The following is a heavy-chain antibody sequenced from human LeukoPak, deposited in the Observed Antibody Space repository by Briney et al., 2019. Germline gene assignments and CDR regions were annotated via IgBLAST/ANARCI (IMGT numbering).Heavy chain of an antibody. J-gene: IGHJ5*02. Sequence: GASVKVSCKASGYTFTGYYMHWVRQAPGQGLEWMGWINPNSGGTNYAQKFQGRVTMTRDTSISTAYMELSRLRSDDTAVYYCARENSSGYLGWFDPWGQGTLVTVSS. CDR1: GYTFTGYY. V-gene: IGHV1-2*02. CDR2: INPNSGGT. D-gene: IGHD6-19*01. CDR3: ARENSSGYLGWFDP.